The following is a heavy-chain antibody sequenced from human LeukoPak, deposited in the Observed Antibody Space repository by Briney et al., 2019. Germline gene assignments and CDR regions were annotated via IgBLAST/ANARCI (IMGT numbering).Heavy chain of an antibody. D-gene: IGHD6-13*01. CDR3: ARDRVAAAGTLDY. Sequence: GGSLRLSCAASGFTFSSYAMHWVRQAPGKGLEWVAVISHDGSNKYYADSVKGRFTISRDNSKNTLYLQMNSLRPEDTAVFYCARDRVAAAGTLDYWGQGTLVTVSS. V-gene: IGHV3-30-3*01. CDR1: GFTFSSYA. J-gene: IGHJ4*02. CDR2: ISHDGSNK.